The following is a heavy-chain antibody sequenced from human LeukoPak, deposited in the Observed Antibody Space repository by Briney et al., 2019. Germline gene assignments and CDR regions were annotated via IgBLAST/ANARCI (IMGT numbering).Heavy chain of an antibody. CDR1: GFTFSSYE. J-gene: IGHJ3*02. D-gene: IGHD2-8*01. CDR3: ARVMMGRAGAFDI. Sequence: PGGSLRLSCAASGFTFSSYEMNWVRQAPGKGPEWVSYISSSGSTIYYADSVKGRFTISRDNAKNSLYLQMNSLRAEDTAVYYCARVMMGRAGAFDIWGQGTMVTVSS. V-gene: IGHV3-48*03. CDR2: ISSSGSTI.